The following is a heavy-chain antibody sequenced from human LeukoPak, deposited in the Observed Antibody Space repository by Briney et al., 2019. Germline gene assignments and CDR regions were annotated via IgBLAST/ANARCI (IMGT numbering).Heavy chain of an antibody. CDR2: IYYSGST. CDR3: AVVAGRYYGSGSSWDAARRYYFDY. J-gene: IGHJ4*02. V-gene: IGHV4-59*01. Sequence: SETLSLTCTVSGGSISSYYWSWIRQPPGKGLEWIGYIYYSGSTNYNPSLKSRVTISVDTSKNQFSLKLSSVTAADTAVYYCAVVAGRYYGSGSSWDAARRYYFDYWGQGTLVTVSS. D-gene: IGHD3-10*01. CDR1: GGSISSYY.